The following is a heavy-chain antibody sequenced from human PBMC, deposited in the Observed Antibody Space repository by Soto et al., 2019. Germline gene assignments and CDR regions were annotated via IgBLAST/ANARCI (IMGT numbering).Heavy chain of an antibody. V-gene: IGHV3-21*01. CDR3: ARGPYSSSWFDAFDL. J-gene: IGHJ3*01. D-gene: IGHD6-13*01. Sequence: EVQLVESGGGLVKPGGSLRLSCAASGFTFSSYSMNWVRQAPGKGLEWVSSISSSSSYIYYADSVKGRFTISRDNAKNSLYLQMNSLRAEDTAVYYCARGPYSSSWFDAFDLWGQGTMVTVSS. CDR2: ISSSSSYI. CDR1: GFTFSSYS.